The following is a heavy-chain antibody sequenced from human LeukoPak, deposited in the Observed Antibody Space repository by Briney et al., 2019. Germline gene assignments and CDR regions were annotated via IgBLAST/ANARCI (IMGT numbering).Heavy chain of an antibody. Sequence: GGSLRLSCAASGFTFSSYAMSWVRQAPGKGLEWVANIKQDGSEKYYVDSVKGRFTISRDDAKNSLYLQMNSLRAEDTAVYYCASWAGNTQSDSWSGPFDYWGQGSLVTVSS. CDR1: GFTFSSYA. D-gene: IGHD3-3*01. J-gene: IGHJ4*02. V-gene: IGHV3-7*01. CDR3: ASWAGNTQSDSWSGPFDY. CDR2: IKQDGSEK.